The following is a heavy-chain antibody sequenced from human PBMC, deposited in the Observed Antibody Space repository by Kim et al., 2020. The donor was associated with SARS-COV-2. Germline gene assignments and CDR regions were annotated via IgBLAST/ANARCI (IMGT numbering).Heavy chain of an antibody. V-gene: IGHV4-59*13. CDR2: IYYSGST. J-gene: IGHJ4*02. CDR1: GGSISSYY. Sequence: SETLSLTCTVSGGSISSYYWSWIRQPPGKGLEWIGYIYYSGSTNYNPSLKSRVTISVDTSKNQFSLKLSSVTAADTAVYYCARSYYYDSSGFTKSFDYWGQGTLVTVSS. D-gene: IGHD3-22*01. CDR3: ARSYYYDSSGFTKSFDY.